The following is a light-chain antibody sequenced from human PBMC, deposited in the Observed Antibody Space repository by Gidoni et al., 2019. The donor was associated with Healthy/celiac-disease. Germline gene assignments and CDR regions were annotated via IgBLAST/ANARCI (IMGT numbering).Light chain of an antibody. CDR1: KLGDKY. V-gene: IGLV3-1*01. J-gene: IGLJ2*01. CDR3: QAWESSTAV. Sequence: SYELPQPPSVSVSPGQTASITCSGDKLGDKYACWYQQKPGQSHLLVIYQDSKRPSGIPERFSGSKSGNTATLTISGTQAMDEADYYCQAWESSTAVFGGGTKLTVL. CDR2: QDS.